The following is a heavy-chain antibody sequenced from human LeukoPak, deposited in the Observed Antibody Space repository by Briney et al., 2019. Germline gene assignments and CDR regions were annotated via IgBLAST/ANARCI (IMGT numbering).Heavy chain of an antibody. Sequence: GGSLRLSCAASGFTFSGSAMHWVRQASGKGLEWVGRIRSKANGYATAYAASVKGRFTISRDDSKNTAYLQMNSLKTEDTAVYYCAKDSGDYYYYYGMDVWGQGTTVTVSS. CDR2: IRSKANGYAT. J-gene: IGHJ6*02. D-gene: IGHD4-17*01. CDR1: GFTFSGSA. CDR3: AKDSGDYYYYYGMDV. V-gene: IGHV3-73*01.